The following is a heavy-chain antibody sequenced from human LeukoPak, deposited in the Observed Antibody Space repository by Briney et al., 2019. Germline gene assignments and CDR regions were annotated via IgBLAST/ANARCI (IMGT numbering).Heavy chain of an antibody. Sequence: SETLSLTCAVYGASLSGYYWSWIRQPPGKGLEWIGEIDHSGSTNYSPSLKSRVTMSVDTSKNQFSLNLSSVTAADTAVYYCARGQFWSGYSIWGQGTLVTVSS. CDR1: GASLSGYY. CDR2: IDHSGST. CDR3: ARGQFWSGYSI. J-gene: IGHJ4*02. D-gene: IGHD3-3*02. V-gene: IGHV4-34*01.